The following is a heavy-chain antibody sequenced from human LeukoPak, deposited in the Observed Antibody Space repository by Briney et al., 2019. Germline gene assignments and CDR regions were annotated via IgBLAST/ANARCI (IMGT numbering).Heavy chain of an antibody. D-gene: IGHD3-22*01. J-gene: IGHJ5*02. CDR2: INHSGST. Sequence: SETLSLTCAVYGGSFSGYYWSWIRQPPGKGLEWIGEINHSGSTNYNPSLKSRVTISVDTSKNQFSLKLSSVTAADTAVYYCARANYYDSSGYSSWGQGTLVTVSS. CDR1: GGSFSGYY. V-gene: IGHV4-34*01. CDR3: ARANYYDSSGYSS.